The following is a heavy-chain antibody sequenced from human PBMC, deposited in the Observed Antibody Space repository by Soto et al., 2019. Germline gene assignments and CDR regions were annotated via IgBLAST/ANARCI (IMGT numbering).Heavy chain of an antibody. CDR2: ISSSSSYI. D-gene: IGHD2-21*02. Sequence: GSLRLSCAASGFTFSSYSMNWVRQAPGKGLEWVSSISSSSSYIYYADSVKGRFTISRDNAKNSLYLQMNSLRAEDTAVYYCARSGRQAYCGGDCSQGVGAFDIWGQGTMVTVSS. CDR1: GFTFSSYS. CDR3: ARSGRQAYCGGDCSQGVGAFDI. J-gene: IGHJ3*02. V-gene: IGHV3-21*01.